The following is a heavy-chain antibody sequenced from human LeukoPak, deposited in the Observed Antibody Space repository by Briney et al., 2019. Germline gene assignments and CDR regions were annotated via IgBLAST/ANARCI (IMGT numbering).Heavy chain of an antibody. CDR2: ISGSGGST. D-gene: IGHD3-22*01. CDR1: GFTFSSYA. J-gene: IGHJ4*02. CDR3: ARDPYYYDSSGYLDY. V-gene: IGHV3-23*01. Sequence: GGSLRLSCAASGFTFSSYAMSWVRQAPGKGLEWVSAISGSGGSTYHADSVKGRFTISRDNSKNTLYLQTNSLRAEDTAVYYCARDPYYYDSSGYLDYWGQGTLVTVSS.